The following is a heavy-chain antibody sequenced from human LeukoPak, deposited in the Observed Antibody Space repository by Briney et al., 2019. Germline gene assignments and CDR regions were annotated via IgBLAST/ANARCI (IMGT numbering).Heavy chain of an antibody. D-gene: IGHD6-19*01. CDR1: GYTFTGYY. Sequence: GASVKVSCKASGYTFTGYYMHWVRQAPGQGLGWMGWINPNSGGTNYAQKFQGRVTMTRDTSISTAYMELSRLRSDDTAVYYCARDYADSSGWDFDYWGQGTLVTVSS. V-gene: IGHV1-2*02. CDR2: INPNSGGT. J-gene: IGHJ4*02. CDR3: ARDYADSSGWDFDY.